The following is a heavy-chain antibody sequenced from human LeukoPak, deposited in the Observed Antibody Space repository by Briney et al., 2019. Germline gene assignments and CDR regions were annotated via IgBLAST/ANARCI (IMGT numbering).Heavy chain of an antibody. CDR2: ISGTSDGT. J-gene: IGHJ4*02. V-gene: IGHV3-23*01. CDR3: AKTAGIAAAADFDY. D-gene: IGHD6-13*01. Sequence: GGSLRLSCAASGFTFSTYAMSWVRQAPGKGLEWVSAISGTSDGTYYADSVKGRFTISRDNSKNTLYLQMNSLRAEDTAVYYCAKTAGIAAAADFDYWGQGTLVTVSS. CDR1: GFTFSTYA.